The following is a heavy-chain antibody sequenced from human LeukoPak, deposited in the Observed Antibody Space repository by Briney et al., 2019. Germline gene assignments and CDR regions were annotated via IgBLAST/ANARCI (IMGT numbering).Heavy chain of an antibody. CDR1: GGSITRRIYH. V-gene: IGHV4-39*01. J-gene: IGHJ3*02. Sequence: PSETLSLTCTVSGGSITRRIYHGGWIRQPPGKGLEWIGSIYSSGSTSYNPSLKGRVTISGDTSEIQFSLKVTSVTAADTAIYYCATVINPTYYAFEIWGQGTMVTVSS. CDR2: IYSSGST. D-gene: IGHD2-21*01. CDR3: ATVINPTYYAFEI.